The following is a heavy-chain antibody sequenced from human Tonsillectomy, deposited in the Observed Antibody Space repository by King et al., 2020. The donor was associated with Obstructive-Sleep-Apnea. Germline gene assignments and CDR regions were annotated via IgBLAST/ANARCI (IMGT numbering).Heavy chain of an antibody. CDR2: MNPNSGRI. J-gene: IGHJ4*02. V-gene: IGHV1-8*01. CDR1: GYTFTGYD. Sequence: HEQLVQSGAEVKKPGASVKVSCKTSGYTFTGYDMNWVRQAPGQGPEWMVWMNPNSGRIGYAPKFQGRVTVTRDTAISTSYMELSSLTSEDTAVYYCTRSPILVGGALGRKFDYWGQGTQVTVSS. CDR3: TRSPILVGGALGRKFDY. D-gene: IGHD3-10*01.